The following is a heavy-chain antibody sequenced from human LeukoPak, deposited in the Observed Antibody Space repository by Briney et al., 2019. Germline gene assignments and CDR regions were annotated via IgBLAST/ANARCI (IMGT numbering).Heavy chain of an antibody. D-gene: IGHD2-2*01. Sequence: QPGGSLRLSCAASGFTFSSYWMSWVRQAPGKGLEWVANIKQDGSEKYYVDSVKGRFTISRDNAKNSLYLQMNSLRAEDTAVYYCARGSVLGYQLLFSCDYWGQGTLVTVSS. CDR1: GFTFSSYW. CDR3: ARGSVLGYQLLFSCDY. J-gene: IGHJ4*02. V-gene: IGHV3-7*01. CDR2: IKQDGSEK.